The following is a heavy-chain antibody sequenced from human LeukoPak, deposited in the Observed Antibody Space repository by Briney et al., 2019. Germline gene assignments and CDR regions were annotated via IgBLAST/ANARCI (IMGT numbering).Heavy chain of an antibody. Sequence: GGSLRLSCAASGFTFSSYWMSWVRQAPGKGLEWVSAISGSGGSTYYADSVKGRFTISRDNSKNTLYLQMNSLRAEDTAVYYCAKGAGDSSRWYAIFDYWGQGTLVTVSS. CDR3: AKGAGDSSRWYAIFDY. J-gene: IGHJ4*02. D-gene: IGHD6-13*01. CDR2: ISGSGGST. CDR1: GFTFSSYW. V-gene: IGHV3-23*01.